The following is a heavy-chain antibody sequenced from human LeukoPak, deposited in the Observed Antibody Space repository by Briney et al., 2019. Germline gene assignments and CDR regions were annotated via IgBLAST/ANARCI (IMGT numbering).Heavy chain of an antibody. Sequence: ASVKVSCKASGYTFTSYGISWVRQAPGQGLEWMGWISAYNGNTNYAQKLQGRVTMTTDTSTSTAYVELRSLRSDDTAVYYCARDLGDYDPYYYYYGMDVWGQGTTVTVSS. D-gene: IGHD4-17*01. J-gene: IGHJ6*02. V-gene: IGHV1-18*01. CDR2: ISAYNGNT. CDR3: ARDLGDYDPYYYYYGMDV. CDR1: GYTFTSYG.